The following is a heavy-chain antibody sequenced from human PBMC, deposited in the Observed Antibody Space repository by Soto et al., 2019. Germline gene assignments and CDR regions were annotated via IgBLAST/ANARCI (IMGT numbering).Heavy chain of an antibody. CDR1: GYTFTDYA. D-gene: IGHD3-3*01. V-gene: IGHV1-18*01. CDR2: ISAYNGNT. J-gene: IGHJ4*02. Sequence: ASVKVSCKXSGYTFTDYAITWVRQAPGQGLEWMGWISAYNGNTNYAQKLQGRVTMTTDTSTSTAYMDLRSLRPDDTAVYYCARDIDPLRFLEWTSIDYWGQGTLVTVSS. CDR3: ARDIDPLRFLEWTSIDY.